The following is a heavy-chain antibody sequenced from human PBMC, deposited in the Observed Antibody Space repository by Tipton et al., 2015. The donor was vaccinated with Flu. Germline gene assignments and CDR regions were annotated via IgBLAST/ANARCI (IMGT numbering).Heavy chain of an antibody. Sequence: LRLSCAVSGDSISSDFYWAWIRQFPGKGLEWIGLVSRTGSTIYNPSLKSRVTISIDTSKNQFSLNMRSVTAADMAVYYCARRDYSNYVSDPKSWFDPWGQGTLVAVSS. CDR1: GDSISSDFY. V-gene: IGHV4-38-2*01. CDR3: ARRDYSNYVSDPKSWFDP. D-gene: IGHD4-11*01. CDR2: VSRTGST. J-gene: IGHJ5*02.